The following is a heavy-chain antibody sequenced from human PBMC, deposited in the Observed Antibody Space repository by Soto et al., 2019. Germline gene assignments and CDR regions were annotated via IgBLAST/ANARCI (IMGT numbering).Heavy chain of an antibody. V-gene: IGHV1-3*01. J-gene: IGHJ4*02. D-gene: IGHD6-25*01. CDR2: INAANGNT. CDR1: GYSFINYA. Sequence: ASVKVSCKASGYSFINYAMFWVRQAPGQRLAWMGWINAANGNTKYSQNFQGRVTITRDALANTAYMELSSLRSEDTAVYYCARGQSSGWTALDYWGQGTLVTVSS. CDR3: ARGQSSGWTALDY.